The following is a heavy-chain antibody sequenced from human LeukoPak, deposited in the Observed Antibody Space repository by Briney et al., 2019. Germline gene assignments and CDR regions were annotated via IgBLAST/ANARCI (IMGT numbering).Heavy chain of an antibody. CDR3: ARDPGYYDSSGLSRWVLPLDY. V-gene: IGHV1-69*13. Sequence: SVKVSCKASGGTFSSYAISWVRQAPGQGLEWMGGIIPIFGTANYAQKFQGRVTITADESTSTACMELSSLRSDDTAVYYCARDPGYYDSSGLSRWVLPLDYWGQGTLVTVSS. CDR2: IIPIFGTA. J-gene: IGHJ4*02. D-gene: IGHD3-22*01. CDR1: GGTFSSYA.